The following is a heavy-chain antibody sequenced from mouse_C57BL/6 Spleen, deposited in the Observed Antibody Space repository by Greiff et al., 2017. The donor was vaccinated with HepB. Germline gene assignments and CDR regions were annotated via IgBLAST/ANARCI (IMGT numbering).Heavy chain of an antibody. D-gene: IGHD4-1*01. V-gene: IGHV1-39*01. CDR2: INPNYGTT. CDR1: GYSFTDYN. Sequence: EVKLVESGPELVKPGASVKISCKASGYSFTDYNMNWVKQSNGKSLEWIGVINPNYGTTSYNQKFKGKATLTVDQSSSTAYMQLNSLTSEDSEVYYCAELGQRRAWFAYWGQGTLVTVSA. J-gene: IGHJ3*01. CDR3: AELGQRRAWFAY.